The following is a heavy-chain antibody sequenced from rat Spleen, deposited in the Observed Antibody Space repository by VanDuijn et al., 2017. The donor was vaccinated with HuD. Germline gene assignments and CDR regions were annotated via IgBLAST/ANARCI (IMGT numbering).Heavy chain of an antibody. V-gene: IGHV3-3*01. CDR2: INSAGST. CDR3: ARSGTMMVIIPYVMDA. D-gene: IGHD1-12*03. J-gene: IGHJ4*01. CDR1: GYSITSSYR. Sequence: EVQLQESGPGLVKPSQSLSLTCSVTGYSITSSYRWNWIRKFPGNKLEWMGYINSAGSTNYNPSLKSRISITRDTSKNQFFLQVNSVTTEDTATYYCARSGTMMVIIPYVMDAWGQGASVTVSS.